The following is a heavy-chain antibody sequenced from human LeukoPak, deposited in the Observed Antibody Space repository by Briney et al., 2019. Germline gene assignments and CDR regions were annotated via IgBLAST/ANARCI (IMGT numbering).Heavy chain of an antibody. J-gene: IGHJ6*02. CDR2: INHSGST. D-gene: IGHD4-17*01. CDR3: ARGKKTTVTPSDSNYYYYYGMDV. V-gene: IGHV4-34*01. CDR1: GGSFSGYY. Sequence: SETLSLTCAVYGGSFSGYYWSWIRQPPGKGLEWIGEINHSGSTNYNPSLKSRVTISVDTSKNQFSLKLSSATAADTAVYYCARGKKTTVTPSDSNYYYYYGMDVWGQGTTVTVSS.